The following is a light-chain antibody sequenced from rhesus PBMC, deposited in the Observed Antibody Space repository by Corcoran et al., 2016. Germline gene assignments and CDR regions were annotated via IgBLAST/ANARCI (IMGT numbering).Light chain of an antibody. V-gene: IGKV1-74*01. CDR2: KAS. CDR1: ENVNNY. CDR3: QHGYGTPYS. J-gene: IGKJ2*01. Sequence: DIQMTQSPSSLSASVGDRVTITCRASENVNNYLNWYQQKPGKPPKHLIMKASTLESGVPSRFSGSGSGADYTFTISSLQPEDFATYYCQHGYGTPYSFGQGTKVEIK.